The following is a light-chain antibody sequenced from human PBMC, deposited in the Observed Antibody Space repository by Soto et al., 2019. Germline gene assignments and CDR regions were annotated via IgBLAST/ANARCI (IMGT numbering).Light chain of an antibody. J-gene: IGKJ1*01. CDR1: QSVSSSY. Sequence: EIVLTQSPGTLSLSPGERATLSCRASQSVSSSYLAWYQQKPGQAPRLLLYGASSRATGIQDRFSGSGSGTDFTLTISRLEPEDFAVYYCQQYGSSPRTFGQGTKVEIK. CDR3: QQYGSSPRT. CDR2: GAS. V-gene: IGKV3-20*01.